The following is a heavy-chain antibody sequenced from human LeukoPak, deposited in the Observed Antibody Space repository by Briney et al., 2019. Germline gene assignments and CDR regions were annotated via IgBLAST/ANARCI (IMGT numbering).Heavy chain of an antibody. CDR1: GGSISSGGYY. D-gene: IGHD3-22*01. CDR2: IYYSGST. CDR3: ARASDGSGYYYPYLEY. J-gene: IGHJ4*02. V-gene: IGHV4-31*03. Sequence: SETLSLTCTVSGGSISSGGYYWSWIRQHPGKGLEWIVYIYYSGSTYYNPSLKSRVTISVDTSKNQFSLKLSSVTAADTAVYYCARASDGSGYYYPYLEYWGQGTLVTVSS.